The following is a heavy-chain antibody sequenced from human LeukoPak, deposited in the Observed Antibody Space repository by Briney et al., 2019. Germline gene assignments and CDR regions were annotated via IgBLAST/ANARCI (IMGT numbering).Heavy chain of an antibody. J-gene: IGHJ4*02. V-gene: IGHV1-2*02. Sequence: ASVKVSCKASGYTFRGNYIHWLRQAPGQGLEWMGWIDANNGDTKSAQKFQGRVTMSRDTSISTAYMDLSSLNPDDAAVYYCARDPSSVTLYFFDYWGQGTLVTVSS. CDR2: IDANNGDT. CDR3: ARDPSSVTLYFFDY. D-gene: IGHD4-11*01. CDR1: GYTFRGNY.